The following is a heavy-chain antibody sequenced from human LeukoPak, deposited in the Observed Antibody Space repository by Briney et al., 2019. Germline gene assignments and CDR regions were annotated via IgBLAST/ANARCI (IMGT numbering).Heavy chain of an antibody. Sequence: SSETLSLTCTVSGDSISSGDYYWSWIRQPAGKGLEWIGRISSSGSTNYNPSLKSRVTISVDTSKNQFSLKLSSVTAADTAVYYCARGSSSWGLARIYLGYYYYYMDVWGKGTTVTVSS. CDR3: ARGSSSWGLARIYLGYYYYYMDV. V-gene: IGHV4-61*02. J-gene: IGHJ6*03. D-gene: IGHD6-6*01. CDR1: GDSISSGDYY. CDR2: ISSSGST.